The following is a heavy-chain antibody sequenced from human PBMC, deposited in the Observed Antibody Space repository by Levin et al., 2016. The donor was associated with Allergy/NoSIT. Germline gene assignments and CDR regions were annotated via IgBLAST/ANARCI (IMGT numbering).Heavy chain of an antibody. V-gene: IGHV1-46*03. J-gene: IGHJ4*02. D-gene: IGHD5-12*01. CDR1: GYTFTSYY. CDR2: INPGVGSA. CDR3: ARAASVTLDYRGYDTDY. Sequence: ASVKVSCKASGYTFTSYYVNWVRQAPGQGLEWMGIINPGVGSATFAQKFQGRVTMTRDTSTSTVYMDLSSLRSEDTAVYYCARAASVTLDYRGYDTDYWGQGTRVTVSS.